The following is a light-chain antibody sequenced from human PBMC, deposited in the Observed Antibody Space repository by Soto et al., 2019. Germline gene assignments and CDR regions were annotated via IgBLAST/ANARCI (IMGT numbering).Light chain of an antibody. J-gene: IGLJ1*01. CDR3: SSYTSNNTLPYG. CDR1: SSDVGGYNF. CDR2: DVS. Sequence: QSVLTQPASVSGSPGQSITISCTGTSSDVGGYNFVSWYQQHPGKAPKLMIYDVSDRPSGVSNRFSGSKSGNTASLTISGLQAEDEADYFCSSYTSNNTLPYGFGTGTKVTVL. V-gene: IGLV2-14*01.